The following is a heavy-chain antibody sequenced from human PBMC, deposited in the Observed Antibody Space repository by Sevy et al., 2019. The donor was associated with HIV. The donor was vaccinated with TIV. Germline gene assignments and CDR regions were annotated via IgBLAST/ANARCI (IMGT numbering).Heavy chain of an antibody. CDR3: ARAAQKATIVDAFDI. CDR2: IIPLVNIT. J-gene: IGHJ3*02. D-gene: IGHD5-12*01. Sequence: ASVKVSCKTSGGTFSSYAFSWVRQAPGQGLAWMGGIIPLVNITDYAQKFQGRVTITADKSTSTAYMELSSLRSEDTAVYYCARAAQKATIVDAFDIWGHGTMVTVSS. V-gene: IGHV1-69*10. CDR1: GGTFSSYA.